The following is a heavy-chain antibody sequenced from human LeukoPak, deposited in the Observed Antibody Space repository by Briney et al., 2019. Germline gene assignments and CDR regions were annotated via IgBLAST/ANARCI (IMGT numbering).Heavy chain of an antibody. Sequence: SETLSLTCAVYGGSFSGYYWSWIRQPPGKGLEWMGEINHSGSTNYNPSLKSRVIISVDTSKNQFSLKLSSVTAADTAVYYCAREGVVGAYGHFDYWGQGTLVTVSS. CDR3: AREGVVGAYGHFDY. CDR1: GGSFSGYY. D-gene: IGHD2-15*01. V-gene: IGHV4-34*01. CDR2: INHSGST. J-gene: IGHJ4*02.